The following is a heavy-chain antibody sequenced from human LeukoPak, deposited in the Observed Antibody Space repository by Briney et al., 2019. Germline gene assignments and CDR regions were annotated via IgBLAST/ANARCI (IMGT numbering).Heavy chain of an antibody. V-gene: IGHV1-69*05. Sequence: ASVKVSCKASGYTFSSFTISWVRQAPGQRLEWMGGIIPMFGRTNYAQKFQGRVTITTDESTTTAYMELSSLRSEDTAVYYCARGPGDFYDSRGYYYVPDYWGQGTLVTVSS. J-gene: IGHJ4*02. D-gene: IGHD3-22*01. CDR1: GYTFSSFT. CDR3: ARGPGDFYDSRGYYYVPDY. CDR2: IIPMFGRT.